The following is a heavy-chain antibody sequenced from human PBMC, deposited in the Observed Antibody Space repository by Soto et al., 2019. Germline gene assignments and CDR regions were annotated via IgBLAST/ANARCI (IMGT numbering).Heavy chain of an antibody. CDR3: AKALPPGSSYKPLHC. J-gene: IGHJ4*02. D-gene: IGHD3-10*01. CDR2: ISWNSDTI. CDR1: GFTFDDYA. Sequence: EVQLVESGGGLVQPGRSLRLSCAASGFTFDDYAIHWVRQAPGTGLEWVSGISWNSDTIGYADSVKGRFTISRDSAKNSVYLQMNSLRPEDTALYYCAKALPPGSSYKPLHCWGQGTLVTVSS. V-gene: IGHV3-9*01.